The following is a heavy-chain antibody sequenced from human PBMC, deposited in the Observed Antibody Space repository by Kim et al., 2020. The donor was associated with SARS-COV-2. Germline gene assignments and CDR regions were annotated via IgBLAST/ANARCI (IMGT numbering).Heavy chain of an antibody. D-gene: IGHD2-8*02. CDR3: GRPSRYWYFGMDV. J-gene: IGHJ6*02. CDR1: GFTFSSYA. V-gene: IGHV3-23*01. CDR2: ISGGGDST. Sequence: GGSLRLSCAASGFTFSSYAMSWVRQAPGKGLEWVSAISGGGDSTYYADSVKGRFTISRDNPKNTLFLQMNSVRAEDTALYYCGRPSRYWYFGMDVWGQGTTVTVSS.